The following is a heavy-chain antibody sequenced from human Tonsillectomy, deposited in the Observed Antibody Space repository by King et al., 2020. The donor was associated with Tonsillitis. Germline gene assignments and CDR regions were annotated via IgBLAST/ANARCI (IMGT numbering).Heavy chain of an antibody. CDR2: IYYSGST. V-gene: IGHV4-31*03. CDR3: ARDRFYYGSGSYYSAFDI. J-gene: IGHJ3*02. D-gene: IGHD3-10*01. CDR1: GGSISSAEYY. Sequence: QLQESGPGLVKPSQTLSLTCTVSGGSISSAEYYWSWIRQHPGKGLEWIGYIYYSGSTYYNPSLKSRLTISVDTSKNQFSLKLRSVTAADTAMYYCARDRFYYGSGSYYSAFDIWGQGTMVTVSS.